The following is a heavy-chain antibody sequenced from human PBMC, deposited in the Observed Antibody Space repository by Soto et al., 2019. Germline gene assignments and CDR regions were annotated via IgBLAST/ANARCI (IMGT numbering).Heavy chain of an antibody. CDR2: VYYSGTT. Sequence: SETLSLTCSVSGGSVSNKTYYWSWIRQPPGKRLKWSGYVYYSGTTNYNPDLKSRVTISVDLSKNKFSLRLSSVTTADTALYYCARTTAVPNTLRSRYFFDYWGQGTLVTVSS. J-gene: IGHJ4*02. D-gene: IGHD1-1*01. CDR3: ARTTAVPNTLRSRYFFDY. V-gene: IGHV4-61*01. CDR1: GGSVSNKTYY.